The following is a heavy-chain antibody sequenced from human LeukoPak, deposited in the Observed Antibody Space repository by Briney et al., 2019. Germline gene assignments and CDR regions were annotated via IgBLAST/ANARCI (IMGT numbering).Heavy chain of an antibody. V-gene: IGHV4-31*02. Sequence: SQTLSLTCTVSGGSITSGDYYWSWIRQPPGKGLEWIGFNYNSGSPYYNPSLESRVTISIDTSKNQFFLKLNSVTAADTAVYYCARDRGLQLGTFDIWGQGTMVTVSS. CDR1: GGSITSGDYY. CDR3: ARDRGLQLGTFDI. D-gene: IGHD1-26*01. J-gene: IGHJ3*02. CDR2: NYNSGSP.